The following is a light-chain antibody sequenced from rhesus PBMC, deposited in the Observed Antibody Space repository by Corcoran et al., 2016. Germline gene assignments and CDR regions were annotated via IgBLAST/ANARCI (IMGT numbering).Light chain of an antibody. V-gene: IGKV1-74*01. Sequence: DIQMTQSPSSLAASVGDRVPITCRASENVNKYLNWYQQKPGKAPKLLIYKASTLQSGVPSRFSGSGSGTYYTFTISSLQPEDVAIYYCQHGYGTPLTFGGGTKVELK. CDR2: KAS. CDR1: ENVNKY. J-gene: IGKJ4*01. CDR3: QHGYGTPLT.